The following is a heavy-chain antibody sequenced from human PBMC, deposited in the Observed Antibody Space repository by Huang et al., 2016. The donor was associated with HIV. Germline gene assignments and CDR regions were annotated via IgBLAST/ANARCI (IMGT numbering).Heavy chain of an antibody. CDR3: ARDATKNPRGWFDP. CDR2: INHIVSP. J-gene: IGHJ5*02. D-gene: IGHD3-10*01. V-gene: IGHV4-34*02. CDR1: GGSLSGYY. Sequence: QVHLQQWGAGLLKSAETLSLTCAVYGGSLSGYYWSWLRQTPGKGLGWIGEINHIVSPNYNPSLKSRVSISMDGSKKQFSLKVRSISDADTAVYFCARDATKNPRGWFDPWGQGTLVTVSS.